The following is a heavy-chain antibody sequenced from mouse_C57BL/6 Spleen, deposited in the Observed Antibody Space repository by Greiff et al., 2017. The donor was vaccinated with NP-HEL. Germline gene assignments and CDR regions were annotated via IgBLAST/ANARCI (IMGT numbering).Heavy chain of an antibody. Sequence: EVKLMESGGGLVKPGGSLKLSCAASGFTFSDYGMHWVRQAPEKGLEWVAYISSGSSTIYYADTVKGRFTISRDNAKNTLFLQMTSLRSEDTAMDYCARSLYDGYYWADWGQGTLVTVSA. CDR3: ARSLYDGYYWAD. V-gene: IGHV5-17*01. CDR2: ISSGSSTI. D-gene: IGHD2-3*01. J-gene: IGHJ3*01. CDR1: GFTFSDYG.